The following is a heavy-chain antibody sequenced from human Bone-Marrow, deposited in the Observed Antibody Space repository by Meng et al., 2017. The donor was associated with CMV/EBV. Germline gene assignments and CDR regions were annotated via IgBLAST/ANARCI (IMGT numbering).Heavy chain of an antibody. V-gene: IGHV1-18*01. CDR1: GYVFRRFG. D-gene: IGHD2-2*01. Sequence: ASVKVSCKASGYVFRRFGITWVRQAPGQGLEWMGWISPYNGNTNFAQKFQGRVTLTTDISTNTTYMELRSLRSDDTAVYYCARDPNPLMPKQEHFQYWGQGTLVTGS. CDR2: ISPYNGNT. CDR3: ARDPNPLMPKQEHFQY. J-gene: IGHJ4*02.